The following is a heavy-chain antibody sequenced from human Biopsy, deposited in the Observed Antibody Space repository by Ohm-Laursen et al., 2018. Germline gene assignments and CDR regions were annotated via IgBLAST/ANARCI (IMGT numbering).Heavy chain of an antibody. V-gene: IGHV3-33*01. Sequence: SLRLSCAASGFTFSSYGIHWVRQAPGKGLEWVAVIWYDGSNKYYADSVKGRFTISRDNSKNTLYLQMNSLRAEDTAVYYCASEMMSEAGGFDYWGQGTLVTVSS. CDR1: GFTFSSYG. D-gene: IGHD3-10*01. J-gene: IGHJ4*02. CDR3: ASEMMSEAGGFDY. CDR2: IWYDGSNK.